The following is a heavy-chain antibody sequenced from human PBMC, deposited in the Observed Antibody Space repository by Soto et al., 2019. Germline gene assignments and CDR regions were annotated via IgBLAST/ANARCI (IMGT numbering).Heavy chain of an antibody. CDR1: GYTFTGYY. V-gene: IGHV1-2*02. Sequence: ASVKVSCKASGYTFTGYYMHWVRQAPGQGLEWMGWINPNSGGTNYAQKFQGRVTMTRDTSISTAYMELSRLRSDDTAVYYCASRSGDWGYSYGLWYYYGMDVWGQGTTVTVSS. J-gene: IGHJ6*02. D-gene: IGHD5-18*01. CDR3: ASRSGDWGYSYGLWYYYGMDV. CDR2: INPNSGGT.